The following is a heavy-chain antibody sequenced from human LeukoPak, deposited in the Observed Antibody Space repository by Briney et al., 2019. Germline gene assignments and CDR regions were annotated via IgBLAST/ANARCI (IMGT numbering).Heavy chain of an antibody. CDR1: GFTFSSYT. D-gene: IGHD2-2*01. Sequence: GGSLRLSCVISGFTFSSYTMSWVRQTPGKGLEWVSGISAGGGSTYHADSVKGRFTISRDNSKNTLFLQMNSLRAEDTAVYYCAKDGRSSTPGYWGQGTLVTVSS. J-gene: IGHJ4*02. V-gene: IGHV3-23*01. CDR2: ISAGGGST. CDR3: AKDGRSSTPGY.